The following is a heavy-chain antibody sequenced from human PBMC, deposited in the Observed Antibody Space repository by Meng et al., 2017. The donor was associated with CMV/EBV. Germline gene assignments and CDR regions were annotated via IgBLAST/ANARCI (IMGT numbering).Heavy chain of an antibody. V-gene: IGHV3-33*06. CDR2: IWYDGSNK. D-gene: IGHD3-10*01. Sequence: GGSLRLSCAASGFTFSIYGMHWVRQAPGKGLGWVAVIWYDGSNKYYADSVKGRFTISRDNSKNTLYLQMNSLRAEDTAVYYCAKNHEYGSGSYLGLDYWGQGTLVTVSS. CDR1: GFTFSIYG. J-gene: IGHJ4*02. CDR3: AKNHEYGSGSYLGLDY.